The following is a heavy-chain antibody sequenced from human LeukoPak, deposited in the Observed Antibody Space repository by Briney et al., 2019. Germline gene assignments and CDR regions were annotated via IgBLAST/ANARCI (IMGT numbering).Heavy chain of an antibody. CDR3: AKLGYGDYGYYYYYMDV. D-gene: IGHD4-17*01. CDR2: ISRSTCTT. CDR1: GFTFSSYA. V-gene: IGHV3-23*01. J-gene: IGHJ6*03. Sequence: PGGSLRLSCAASGFTFSSYAMGWVRQAPGKGLEWVSAISRSTCTTYYADSVKGRFTTSRDDSKNTLYLQMNSLRAEDTAVYYCAKLGYGDYGYYYYYMDVWGKGTTVTVSS.